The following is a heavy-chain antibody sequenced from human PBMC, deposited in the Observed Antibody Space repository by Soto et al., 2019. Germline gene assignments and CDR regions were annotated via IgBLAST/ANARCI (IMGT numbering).Heavy chain of an antibody. CDR1: GGSISSSSYY. V-gene: IGHV4-39*01. Sequence: SETLSLTCTVSGGSISSSSYYWGWIRQPPGKGLEWIGSIYYSGSTYYNPSLKSRVTISVDTSKNQFSLKLSSVTAADTAVYYCARQVVPAADPGNFDYWGQGTLVTVSS. CDR3: ARQVVPAADPGNFDY. D-gene: IGHD2-2*01. CDR2: IYYSGST. J-gene: IGHJ4*02.